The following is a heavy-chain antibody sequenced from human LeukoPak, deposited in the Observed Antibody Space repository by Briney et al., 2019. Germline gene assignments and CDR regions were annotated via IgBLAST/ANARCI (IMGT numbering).Heavy chain of an antibody. V-gene: IGHV1-46*01. J-gene: IGHJ5*02. D-gene: IGHD6-13*01. CDR1: GYTFTSYY. Sequence: ASVKVSRKASGYTFTSYYIHWVRQAPGQGLEWMGIIYPSGGSTTYAQKLQGRVTMTTDTSTSTAYMELRSLRSDDTAVYYCARTETKPGIAAAGTYWFDPWGQGTLVTVSS. CDR2: IYPSGGST. CDR3: ARTETKPGIAAAGTYWFDP.